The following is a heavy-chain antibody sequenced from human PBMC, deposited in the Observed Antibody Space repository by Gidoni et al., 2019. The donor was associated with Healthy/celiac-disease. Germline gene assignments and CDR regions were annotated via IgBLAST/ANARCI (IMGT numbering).Heavy chain of an antibody. CDR1: GFAFSRYG. Sequence: QVQLVVSGGGVVQPGRSLRLSCAAYGFAFSRYGRHWGRQAPGKGLEWVAVIWYDGSNKYYADSVKGRFTIPRDNSKNTLYLQMNSLRAEDTAVYYCARSRTTYGMDVWGQGTTVTVSS. V-gene: IGHV3-33*01. CDR2: IWYDGSNK. CDR3: ARSRTTYGMDV. J-gene: IGHJ6*02.